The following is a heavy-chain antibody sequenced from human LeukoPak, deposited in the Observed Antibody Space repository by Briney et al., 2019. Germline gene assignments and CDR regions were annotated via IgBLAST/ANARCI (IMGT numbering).Heavy chain of an antibody. CDR3: ATLVYSGSRYHFDT. CDR1: GYSINGGHY. D-gene: IGHD1-26*01. Sequence: SETLSLTCAVSGYSINGGHYWTWIRQPPGQGLEWIGNFLYSGTTTYRASLDSRLIISVDNSKNTVSLRLFSVTAADTAVYYCATLVYSGSRYHFDTWGQGTLVTVSS. J-gene: IGHJ4*02. V-gene: IGHV4-59*11. CDR2: FLYSGTT.